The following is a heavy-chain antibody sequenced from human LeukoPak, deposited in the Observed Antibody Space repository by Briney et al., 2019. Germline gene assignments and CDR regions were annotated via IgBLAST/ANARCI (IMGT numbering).Heavy chain of an antibody. CDR1: GYTFTSYG. V-gene: IGHV1-18*01. J-gene: IGHJ6*03. D-gene: IGHD5-18*01. CDR2: ISAYNGNT. CDR3: ARVPAMGDYYFYHMDV. Sequence: ASVKVSCKASGYTFTSYGISWVRQAPGQGLEWMGWISAYNGNTNYAQKLQGRVTMTTDTSTSTAYMELRSLRSDDTAVYYCARVPAMGDYYFYHMDVWGKGTTVTVSS.